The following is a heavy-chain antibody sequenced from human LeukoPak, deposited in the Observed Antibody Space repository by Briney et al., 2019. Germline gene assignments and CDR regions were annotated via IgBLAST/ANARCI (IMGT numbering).Heavy chain of an antibody. J-gene: IGHJ4*02. Sequence: GGSLRLSCAASGFSFSTYSMNWVRPAPGKGRQWVSYISSGSSAIYYTDSVKGRFTITRDDAKNSVCLQMNSLRTEDTAVYYCGTGDPRFDYWGQGILVTVSS. CDR1: GFSFSTYS. CDR3: GTGDPRFDY. CDR2: ISSGSSAI. V-gene: IGHV3-48*01. D-gene: IGHD7-27*01.